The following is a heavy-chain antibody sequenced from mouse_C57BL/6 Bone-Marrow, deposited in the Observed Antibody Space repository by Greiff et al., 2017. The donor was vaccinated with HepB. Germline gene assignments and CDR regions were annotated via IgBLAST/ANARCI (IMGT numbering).Heavy chain of an antibody. Sequence: VQLKESGGGLVQPGGSMKLSCVASGFTFSNYWMNWVRQSPEKGLEWVAQIRLKSDNYATHYAESVKGRFTISRYDSKSSVYLQMYNLRAEDTGIDYCTGWDWFAYWGQGTLVTVSA. D-gene: IGHD4-1*01. J-gene: IGHJ3*01. CDR2: IRLKSDNYAT. CDR3: TGWDWFAY. V-gene: IGHV6-3*01. CDR1: GFTFSNYW.